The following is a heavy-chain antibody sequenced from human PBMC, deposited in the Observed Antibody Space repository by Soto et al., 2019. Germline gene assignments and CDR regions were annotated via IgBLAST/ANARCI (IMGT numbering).Heavy chain of an antibody. CDR2: IDTSSTKI. CDR3: ASHYDMWSGYLSPVDY. V-gene: IGHV3-11*01. Sequence: VQSVESGGDLVKRGGSLRLSCAASGYTFSDYYMSWIRQAPGKGLEWISYIDTSSTKIYYADSVKGRFTISRDNAKNSLYLEMNSLRDEDTAVYYCASHYDMWSGYLSPVDYWGQGTLVTVSS. D-gene: IGHD3-3*01. CDR1: GYTFSDYY. J-gene: IGHJ4*02.